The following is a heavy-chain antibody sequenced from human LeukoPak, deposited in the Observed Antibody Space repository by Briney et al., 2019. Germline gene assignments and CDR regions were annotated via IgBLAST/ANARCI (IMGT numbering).Heavy chain of an antibody. V-gene: IGHV3-30*18. J-gene: IGHJ4*02. D-gene: IGHD4-17*01. CDR2: ISYDGSNK. CDR3: AKLMSGLDYGCIDY. Sequence: GGSLRLSCAASGFTFSNYGMHWVRQAPGKGLEWVAVISYDGSNKYFADSVKGRFTISRDNSKNTLYLQMNSLRVEDTAVYYCAKLMSGLDYGCIDYWGQGTLVTVSS. CDR1: GFTFSNYG.